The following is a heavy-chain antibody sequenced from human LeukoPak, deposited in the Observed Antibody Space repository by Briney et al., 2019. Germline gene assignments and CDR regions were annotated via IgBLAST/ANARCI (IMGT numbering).Heavy chain of an antibody. J-gene: IGHJ4*02. V-gene: IGHV3-15*01. D-gene: IGHD5-12*01. CDR3: TTDPGYRGLYYFDY. Sequence: GGSLRLSCAASGFAFTNACMSWVRRAPGKGLEWVGRIRSKNNGGITDYAAPVRGRFSISRDDSKSTLYLQMNSLKTEDTAVYYCTTDPGYRGLYYFDYWGQGTLVTVSS. CDR2: IRSKNNGGIT. CDR1: GFAFTNAC.